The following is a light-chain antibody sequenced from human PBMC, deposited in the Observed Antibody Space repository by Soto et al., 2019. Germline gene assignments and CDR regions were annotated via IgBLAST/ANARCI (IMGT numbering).Light chain of an antibody. V-gene: IGKV3-11*01. J-gene: IGKJ4*01. CDR1: QSIGGY. Sequence: IVLTQSPATLSLSPGEGATLSCRASQSIGGYVAWFQQKPGQAPRLLIYDVSNRAVGILARFSGSASGTDYTLTISSLEPEDFAVYYCQQRSAWPLTFGGGTKVEI. CDR2: DVS. CDR3: QQRSAWPLT.